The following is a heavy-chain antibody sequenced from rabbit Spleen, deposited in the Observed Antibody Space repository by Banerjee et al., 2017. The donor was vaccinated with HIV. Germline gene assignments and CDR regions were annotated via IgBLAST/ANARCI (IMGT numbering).Heavy chain of an antibody. CDR3: GRGSATMTMVITGYYLSL. V-gene: IGHV1S45*01. Sequence: QEQLEESGGDLVQPEGSLTLTCTASGFSFSNTYYMCWVRQAPGKGLEWIACIYGGSSGSTHYASWAKGRFTISKTSSTTVTLQMTRLTAADTATYFCGRGSATMTMVITGYYLSLWGPGTLVTVS. D-gene: IGHD2-1*01. CDR2: IYGGSSGST. J-gene: IGHJ4*01. CDR1: GFSFSNTYY.